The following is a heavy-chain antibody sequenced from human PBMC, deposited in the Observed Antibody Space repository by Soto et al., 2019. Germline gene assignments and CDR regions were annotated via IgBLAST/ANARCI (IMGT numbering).Heavy chain of an antibody. J-gene: IGHJ5*02. Sequence: SVPVPHQASRWTLPRFGLLWVRQAAGQGVEWKGWISAYNSNTNYTQKLQGRVTMTTDTSTSIAYIELTRLRPDDTAVYFCARGGSGDFWSAYYPWFDPWGQGTLVTVSS. CDR2: ISAYNSNT. D-gene: IGHD3-3*01. CDR3: ARGGSGDFWSAYYPWFDP. CDR1: RWTLPRFG. V-gene: IGHV1-18*01.